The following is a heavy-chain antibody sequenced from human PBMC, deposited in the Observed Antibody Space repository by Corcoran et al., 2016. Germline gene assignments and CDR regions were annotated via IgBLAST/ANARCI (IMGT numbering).Heavy chain of an antibody. CDR1: GFTFSSYG. Sequence: VQLVASGGGVVQPGRSLRLSCAASGFTFSSYGIHWVRQAPGQGLEWVAVIWYDGSNKYYADSVKGRFTISRDNSKNTLYLQMNSLRAEETAVYYCARSEDYYGSGTFDYWGQGTLVTVSS. CDR3: ARSEDYYGSGTFDY. V-gene: IGHV3-33*01. J-gene: IGHJ4*02. CDR2: IWYDGSNK. D-gene: IGHD3-10*01.